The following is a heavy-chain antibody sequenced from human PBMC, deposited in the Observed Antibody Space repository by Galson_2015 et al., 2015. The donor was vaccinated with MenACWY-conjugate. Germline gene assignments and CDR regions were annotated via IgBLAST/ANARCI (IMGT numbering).Heavy chain of an antibody. CDR2: IKKKANTYAT. V-gene: IGHV3-72*01. Sequence: SLRLSCAGSGFTFGDHYMDWVRQAPGKGLEWVGRIKKKANTYATEYAASVQGRFTILREDSKNSLYLQMNGLKIEDTAVYYCAGDGMDRNLFDHWGQGTLVTVSS. CDR3: AGDGMDRNLFDH. CDR1: GFTFGDHY. D-gene: IGHD1-1*01. J-gene: IGHJ4*02.